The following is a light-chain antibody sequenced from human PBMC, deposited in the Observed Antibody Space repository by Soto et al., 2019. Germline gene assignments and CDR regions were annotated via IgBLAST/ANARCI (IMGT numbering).Light chain of an antibody. V-gene: IGKV3-15*01. J-gene: IGKJ3*01. CDR3: QHYNDWPPAFT. Sequence: ETLMTQSPATLSVSPGERATLSCRASQSLSRNLAWYQQKPGQAPRLLIYGASTRASGIPARFSGVGSGTEFTLTISSLQSEDFALYYCQHYNDWPPAFTFGPGTKVDL. CDR1: QSLSRN. CDR2: GAS.